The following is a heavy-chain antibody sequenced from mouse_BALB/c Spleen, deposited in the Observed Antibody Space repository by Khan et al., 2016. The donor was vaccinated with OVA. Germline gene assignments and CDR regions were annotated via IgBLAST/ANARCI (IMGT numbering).Heavy chain of an antibody. J-gene: IGHJ3*01. CDR1: GYTFTSYW. D-gene: IGHD2-2*01. V-gene: IGHV1-61*01. CDR3: TRREKEGDDPSWFAY. CDR2: IDPSDSET. Sequence: QVQLQQSGAELVRPGASVKLSCKASGYTFTSYWMNWVKQRPGQGIEWIGMIDPSDSETHYNQMFKDKATLTVDKSSSTAYMQLSSLTAEDSAVYYCTRREKEGDDPSWFAYWGQGTLVTVSA.